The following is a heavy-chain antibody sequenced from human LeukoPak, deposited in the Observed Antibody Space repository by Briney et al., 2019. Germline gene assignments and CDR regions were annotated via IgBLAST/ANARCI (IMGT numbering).Heavy chain of an antibody. CDR2: IRYDGSDK. V-gene: IGHV3-30*02. D-gene: IGHD6-13*01. J-gene: IGHJ4*02. CDR1: GFTFSSYW. Sequence: GGSLRLSCAASGFTFSSYWMSRVRQAPGKGLEWVAFIRYDGSDKYYADSVKGRFTISRDSSKNTVYLQMNSLRDEDTAVYYCAKSPYRGGSSWTEFDYWGQGTLVTVSS. CDR3: AKSPYRGGSSWTEFDY.